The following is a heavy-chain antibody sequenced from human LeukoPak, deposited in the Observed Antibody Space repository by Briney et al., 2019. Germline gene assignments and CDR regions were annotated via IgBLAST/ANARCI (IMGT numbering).Heavy chain of an antibody. CDR1: GGSVSSSSYH. V-gene: IGHV4-39*02. J-gene: IGHJ6*03. Sequence: SETLSLTCTVSGGSVSSSSYHWGWIRQPPGKGLEWIGSVFYSGSTYYNPSLKSRVTISVDTSKNQFSLKLSSVTAADTAVYYCARESDYDYGYYMDVWGKGTTVTVSS. CDR3: ARESDYDYGYYMDV. CDR2: VFYSGST. D-gene: IGHD5-12*01.